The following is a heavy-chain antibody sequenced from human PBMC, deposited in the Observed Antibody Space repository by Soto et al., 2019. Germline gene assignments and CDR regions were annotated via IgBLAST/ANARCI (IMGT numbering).Heavy chain of an antibody. CDR1: GFSFSSYG. V-gene: IGHV3-30*18. J-gene: IGHJ4*02. D-gene: IGHD6-13*01. CDR2: ISYNGGNR. Sequence: QVQLVESGGGVVQPGRSLRLSCEASGFSFSSYGVHWVRQAPGKGLEWVAVISYNGGNRYYADSVKGRFTISRDNSKNTLYLQMNSPRPEYTAVYYCVKSEGYRSIWYVIYWGQGTLVTVSS. CDR3: VKSEGYRSIWYVIY.